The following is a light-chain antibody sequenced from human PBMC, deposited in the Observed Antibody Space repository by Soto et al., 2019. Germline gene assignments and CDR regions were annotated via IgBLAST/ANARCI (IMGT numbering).Light chain of an antibody. J-gene: IGLJ1*01. CDR3: SSFTSSSSLPYV. V-gene: IGLV2-14*03. CDR2: DVT. CDR1: SSDVGGYNY. Sequence: QSVLTQPASVSGSPGQSITISCTGTSSDVGGYNYVSWYQQQSGKAPKLMIHDVTNRPSGVSNRFSGSKSGNTASLTISGLQAEDEADYYCSSFTSSSSLPYVFGTGTKVTVL.